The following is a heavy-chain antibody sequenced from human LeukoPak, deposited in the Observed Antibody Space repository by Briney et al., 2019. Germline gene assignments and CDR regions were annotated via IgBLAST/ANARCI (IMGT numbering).Heavy chain of an antibody. V-gene: IGHV3-23*01. CDR3: AKERGGEFDY. Sequence: GGTLRLSCAASGFTFSSYGMSWVRQAPGKGLGWVSAISGSGGNTYYADSVKGRFTISRDNSKNTLYLQMNSLRAEDTAVYYCAKERGGEFDYWGQGTLVTVSS. J-gene: IGHJ4*02. CDR2: ISGSGGNT. D-gene: IGHD2-21*01. CDR1: GFTFSSYG.